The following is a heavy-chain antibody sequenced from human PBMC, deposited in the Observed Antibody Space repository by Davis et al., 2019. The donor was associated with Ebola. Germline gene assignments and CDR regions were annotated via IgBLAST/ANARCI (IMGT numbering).Heavy chain of an antibody. J-gene: IGHJ6*03. Sequence: GESLKISCAASGFTFSNYDMTWVRQAPGKGLDWVSRISSNGATTYYADSVRGRFTISRDNSKNTLYLQMNSLRAEDTAVYYCARVLSGTSYNFMDVWGKGTTVTVSS. CDR2: ISSNGATT. V-gene: IGHV3-23*01. CDR1: GFTFSNYD. D-gene: IGHD2-2*01. CDR3: ARVLSGTSYNFMDV.